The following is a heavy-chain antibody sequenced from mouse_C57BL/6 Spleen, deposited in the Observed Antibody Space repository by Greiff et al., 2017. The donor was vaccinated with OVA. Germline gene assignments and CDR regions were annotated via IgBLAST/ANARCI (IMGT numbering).Heavy chain of an antibody. D-gene: IGHD2-1*01. Sequence: EVKLVESGGGLVQPGGSMKLSCAASGFTFSDAWMDWVRQSPEKGLEWVAEIRNKANNHATYYAESVKGRFTISRDDSKSSVYLQMNSLRAEDTGIYYCTRGYGNYQAWFAYWGQGTLVTVSA. CDR3: TRGYGNYQAWFAY. J-gene: IGHJ3*01. V-gene: IGHV6-6*01. CDR1: GFTFSDAW. CDR2: IRNKANNHAT.